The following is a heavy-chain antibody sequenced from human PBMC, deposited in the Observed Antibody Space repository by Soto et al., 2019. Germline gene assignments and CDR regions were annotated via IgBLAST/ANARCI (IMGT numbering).Heavy chain of an antibody. CDR3: ARSPKSRDFPYYFDF. CDR2: VIHTGRI. CDR1: ARSFSGYY. V-gene: IGHV4-34*12. J-gene: IGHJ4*02. Sequence: SETLSLTCTVYARSFSGYYWRWIRQPPGKGLEWIGEVIHTGRINYNPSLKGRVTISVDTPKDQFSLNLSSVTAADTAVYYCARSPKSRDFPYYFDFWGQGTHVTVSS.